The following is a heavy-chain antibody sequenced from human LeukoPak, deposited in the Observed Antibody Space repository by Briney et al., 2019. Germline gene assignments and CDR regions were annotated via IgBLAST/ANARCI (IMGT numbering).Heavy chain of an antibody. CDR1: GGSISSGDYY. J-gene: IGHJ4*02. V-gene: IGHV4-30-4*01. CDR2: IYYSGST. D-gene: IGHD3-3*01. CDR3: ARQDYDFWSGYSTYYFDY. Sequence: SETLSLTCTVSGGSISSGDYYWSWIRQPPGKGLEWIGYIYYSGSTYYNPSLKSRVTISVDTSKNQFSLKLSSVTAADTAVYYCARQDYDFWSGYSTYYFDYWGQGTLVTVSS.